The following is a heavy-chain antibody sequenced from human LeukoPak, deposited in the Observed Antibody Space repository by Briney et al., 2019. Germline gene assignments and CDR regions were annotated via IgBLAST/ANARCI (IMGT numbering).Heavy chain of an antibody. CDR3: LAAVDY. Sequence: TGGSLRLSCAASGFTVSSNYMSWVRQAPGKGLEWVSVIYSGGSTYYADSVKGRFTISRDNSKNTLYLQVNSLRAEDTAVYYCLAAVDYWGQGTLVTVSS. V-gene: IGHV3-66*01. J-gene: IGHJ4*02. D-gene: IGHD6-25*01. CDR2: IYSGGST. CDR1: GFTVSSNY.